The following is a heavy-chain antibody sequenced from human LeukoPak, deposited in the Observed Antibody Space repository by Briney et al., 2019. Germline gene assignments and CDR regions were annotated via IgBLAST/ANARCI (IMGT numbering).Heavy chain of an antibody. CDR3: ARRWVVRGYMDV. CDR1: GGSISSYY. Sequence: SETLSLTCTVSGGSISSYYWSWIRQPPGKGLEWIGEINHSGSTNYNPSLKSRVTISVDTSKNQFSLKLSSVTAADTAVYYCARRWVVRGYMDVWGKGTTVTISS. D-gene: IGHD3-10*01. J-gene: IGHJ6*03. V-gene: IGHV4-34*01. CDR2: INHSGST.